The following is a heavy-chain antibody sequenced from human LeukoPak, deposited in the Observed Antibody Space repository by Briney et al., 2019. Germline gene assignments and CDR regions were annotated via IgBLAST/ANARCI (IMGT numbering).Heavy chain of an antibody. Sequence: GGSLRLSCAASGFTFSSYWMNWVRQAPGKGLEWVSHITASGTAMFYADSVKGRFTISRDNAKNSLYLQMNSLRDEDTAVYYCASSGSYRFDYWGQGTLVTVSS. CDR3: ASSGSYRFDY. D-gene: IGHD1-26*01. CDR2: ITASGTAM. J-gene: IGHJ4*02. V-gene: IGHV3-48*02. CDR1: GFTFSSYW.